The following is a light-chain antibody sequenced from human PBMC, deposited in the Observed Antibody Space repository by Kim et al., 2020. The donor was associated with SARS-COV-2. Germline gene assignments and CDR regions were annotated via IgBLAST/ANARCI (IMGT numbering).Light chain of an antibody. CDR2: AAS. J-gene: IGKJ2*03. V-gene: IGKV1-39*01. CDR1: QTISSY. CDR3: QQSYSTPYS. Sequence: ASVGDGVTITCRASQTISSYLNWYQQKPGKAPKLLIYAASSLQSGVPSRFSGSGSGTDFTLTISSLQPEDFATYYCQQSYSTPYSFGQGTKLEI.